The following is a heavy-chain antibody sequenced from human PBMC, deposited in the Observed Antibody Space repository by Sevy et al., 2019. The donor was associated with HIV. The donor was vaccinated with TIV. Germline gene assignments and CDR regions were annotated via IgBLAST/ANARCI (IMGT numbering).Heavy chain of an antibody. CDR2: ISGSGGST. D-gene: IGHD3-10*01. J-gene: IGHJ3*02. V-gene: IGHV3-23*01. CDR3: ATKGSGSYYNADDAFDI. Sequence: GGSLRLSCAASGFTFSSYAMSWVRQAPGKGLEWVSAISGSGGSTYYVDSVKGRFTISRDNSKNTLYLQMNSLRAEDTAVYYCATKGSGSYYNADDAFDIWGQGTMVTVSS. CDR1: GFTFSSYA.